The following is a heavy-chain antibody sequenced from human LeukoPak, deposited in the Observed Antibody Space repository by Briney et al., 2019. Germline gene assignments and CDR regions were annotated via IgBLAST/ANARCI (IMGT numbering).Heavy chain of an antibody. CDR2: INPNSGGT. D-gene: IGHD2-2*01. V-gene: IGHV1-2*02. Sequence: ASVKVSCKASGYTFTGYYMHWVRQAPGQGLEWMGWINPNSGGTNYAQKFQGRVTMTRDTFISTAYMELSRLRSDDTAVYYCAIGSSLNSRRNVPFDYWGQGTLVTVSS. CDR3: AIGSSLNSRRNVPFDY. J-gene: IGHJ4*02. CDR1: GYTFTGYY.